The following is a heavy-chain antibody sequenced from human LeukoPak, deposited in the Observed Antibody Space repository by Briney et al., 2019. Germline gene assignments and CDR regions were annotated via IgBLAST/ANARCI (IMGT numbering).Heavy chain of an antibody. CDR3: ARDHRYAFDN. CDR1: GLNFIDYS. CDR2: IGISSGNT. Sequence: GGSLRLSCAASGLNFIDYSMNWVRQAPGKGLEWISYIGISSGNTKYADSAKGRFTISRDKARNSLYLQMNSLRVEDTAVYYCARDHRYAFDNWGHGTLVTVSS. D-gene: IGHD5-12*01. J-gene: IGHJ4*01. V-gene: IGHV3-48*01.